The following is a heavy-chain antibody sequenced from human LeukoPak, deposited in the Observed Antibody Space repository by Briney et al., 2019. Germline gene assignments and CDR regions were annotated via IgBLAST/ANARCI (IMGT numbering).Heavy chain of an antibody. CDR2: IFYSGST. V-gene: IGHV4-59*01. CDR1: GGSISSNY. Sequence: PSETLSLTCTVSGGSISSNYWSWIRQPPGKGLEWIGYIFYSGSTNYNPSLKSRVTISVDTSKNQFSLKPSSVTAADTAVYYCARVRSAATFDYWGQGTLVTVSS. CDR3: ARVRSAATFDY. D-gene: IGHD6-25*01. J-gene: IGHJ4*02.